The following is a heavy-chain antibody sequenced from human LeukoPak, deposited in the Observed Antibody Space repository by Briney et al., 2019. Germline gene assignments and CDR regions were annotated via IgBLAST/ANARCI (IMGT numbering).Heavy chain of an antibody. CDR1: GGSISSSY. CDR3: ARRKVVPAAPFDY. CDR2: IYYSGST. J-gene: IGHJ4*02. D-gene: IGHD2-2*01. Sequence: SETLSLTCTVSGGSISSSYWTWIRQPTGKGLEWIGYIYYSGSTNYNPSLNSRVTISVDTSKNQFSLKLSSVTAADTAVYYCARRKVVPAAPFDYWGQGTLVTVSS. V-gene: IGHV4-59*08.